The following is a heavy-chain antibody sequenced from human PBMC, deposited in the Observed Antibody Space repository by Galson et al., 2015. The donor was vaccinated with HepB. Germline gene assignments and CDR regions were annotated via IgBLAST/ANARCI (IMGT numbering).Heavy chain of an antibody. J-gene: IGHJ5*02. V-gene: IGHV3-15*01. CDR3: TTDVYFSSYWSWLDP. CDR2: IKSKTDGGTT. D-gene: IGHD2-2*01. CDR1: GFAFNNAW. Sequence: SLRLSCAASGFAFNNAWMNWVRQAPGKGLEWVGRIKSKTDGGTTEYAAPVKGRFTISRDDSRNMLYLQMHSLKTDDTAVYYCTTDVYFSSYWSWLDPWGQGTLVTVSS.